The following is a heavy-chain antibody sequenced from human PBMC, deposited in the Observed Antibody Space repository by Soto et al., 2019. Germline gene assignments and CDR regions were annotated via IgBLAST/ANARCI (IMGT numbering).Heavy chain of an antibody. V-gene: IGHV3-48*01. Sequence: HPGGSLRLSCAASGFTFSSYSMNWVRQAPGKGLEWVSYISSSSSTIYYADSVKGRFTISRDNAKNSLYLQMNSLRAEDTAVYYCARERRGGNSYFLPAYWGQGTLVTVSS. D-gene: IGHD2-21*02. J-gene: IGHJ4*02. CDR2: ISSSSSTI. CDR1: GFTFSSYS. CDR3: ARERRGGNSYFLPAY.